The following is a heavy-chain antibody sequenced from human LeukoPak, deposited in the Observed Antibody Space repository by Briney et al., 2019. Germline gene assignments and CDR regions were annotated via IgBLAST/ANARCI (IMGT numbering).Heavy chain of an antibody. CDR3: AKDGVLGVYYYDSSEVAFDI. CDR2: ISGSGGST. Sequence: GGSLRLSCAASGFTFSSYAMSWVRQAPGKGLEWVSAISGSGGSTYYADSVKGRFTISRDNSKNTLYLQMNSLRAEDTAVYYCAKDGVLGVYYYDSSEVAFDIWGQGTMVTVSS. D-gene: IGHD3-22*01. CDR1: GFTFSSYA. V-gene: IGHV3-23*01. J-gene: IGHJ3*02.